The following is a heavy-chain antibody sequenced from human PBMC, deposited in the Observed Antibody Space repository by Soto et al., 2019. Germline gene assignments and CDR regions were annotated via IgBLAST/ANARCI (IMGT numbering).Heavy chain of an antibody. V-gene: IGHV3-9*01. CDR1: GFTFDDYA. Sequence: EVQLVESGGGLVQPGRSLRLSCAASGFTFDDYAMHWVRQAPGKGLEWVSGISWNSGSIGYADSVKGRFTISRDNAKNSLYLQMNSLRAEDTALYYCAKGVHPSTYYDFWSGYSDYYGMDVWGQGTTVTVSS. CDR2: ISWNSGSI. D-gene: IGHD3-3*01. CDR3: AKGVHPSTYYDFWSGYSDYYGMDV. J-gene: IGHJ6*02.